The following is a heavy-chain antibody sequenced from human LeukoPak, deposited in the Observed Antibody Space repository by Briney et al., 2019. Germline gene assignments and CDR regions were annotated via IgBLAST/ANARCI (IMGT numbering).Heavy chain of an antibody. CDR3: ARDVDYHTTSECFDY. Sequence: GGSLRLSCEASEFMFSNYWMSWVRQAPGKGLEWVANINGDGSDKFYLDSVKGRFTISRDNAKNTLYLQMNSLSPDDTAVYFCARDVDYHTTSECFDYWGQGTLVTVSS. D-gene: IGHD2/OR15-2a*01. V-gene: IGHV3-7*01. CDR2: INGDGSDK. J-gene: IGHJ4*02. CDR1: EFMFSNYW.